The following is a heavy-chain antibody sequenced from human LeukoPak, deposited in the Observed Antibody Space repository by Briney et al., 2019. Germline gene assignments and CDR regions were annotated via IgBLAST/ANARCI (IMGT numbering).Heavy chain of an antibody. CDR1: GFTFSSYW. J-gene: IGHJ1*01. CDR2: IKSDGST. D-gene: IGHD3-22*01. Sequence: GGSLRLSCAASGFTFSSYWMLWVRQPPGKGLVWVSRIKSDGSTNYADSVKGRFTISRDNAKNTVSLQMNSLRAEDTGVYYCARAPSEIGGYYPEYFRHWGQGTLVTVSS. CDR3: ARAPSEIGGYYPEYFRH. V-gene: IGHV3-74*01.